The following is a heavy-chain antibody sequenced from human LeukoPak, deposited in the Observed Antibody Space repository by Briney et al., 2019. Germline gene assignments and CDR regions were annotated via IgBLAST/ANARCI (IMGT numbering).Heavy chain of an antibody. CDR1: GGSISSYY. D-gene: IGHD3-3*01. V-gene: IGHV4-59*01. J-gene: IGHJ2*01. Sequence: PSETLSLTCTVSGGSISSYYWSWIRQPPGKGLERIGYIYYSGSTNYNPSLKSRVTISVDTSKNQFSLKLSSVTAADTAVYYCARVWSGITIFGVVTRSNWYFDLWGRGTLVTVSS. CDR3: ARVWSGITIFGVVTRSNWYFDL. CDR2: IYYSGST.